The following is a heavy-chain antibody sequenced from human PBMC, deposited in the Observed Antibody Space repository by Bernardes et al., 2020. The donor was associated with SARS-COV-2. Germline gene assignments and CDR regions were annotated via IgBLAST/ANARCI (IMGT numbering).Heavy chain of an antibody. CDR2: ISGSGGST. Sequence: GGSLRLSCAASGFTFSSYAMSWVRQAPGKGLEWVSAISGSGGSTYYADSVKGRFTISRDNSKNTLYLQMNSLRAEDTAVYYCAKNDYYYGSGSYYNVNYWGQGTLVTVSS. CDR1: GFTFSSYA. V-gene: IGHV3-23*01. CDR3: AKNDYYYGSGSYYNVNY. J-gene: IGHJ4*02. D-gene: IGHD3-10*01.